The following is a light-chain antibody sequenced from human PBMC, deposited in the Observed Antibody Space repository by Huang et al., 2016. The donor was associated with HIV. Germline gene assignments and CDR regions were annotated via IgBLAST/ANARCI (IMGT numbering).Light chain of an antibody. CDR1: QDIGND. CDR2: TAS. V-gene: IGKV1-6*01. J-gene: IGKJ1*01. Sequence: AIQMTQSPASLSASVGDRVTITCRASQDIGNDLGWYQQRLVKAPKLLVSTASHLQSGVPSRFTGSGSGTHVTLTISGLQPEDFATYYCLQDYTYPWTFGQGTKVEI. CDR3: LQDYTYPWT.